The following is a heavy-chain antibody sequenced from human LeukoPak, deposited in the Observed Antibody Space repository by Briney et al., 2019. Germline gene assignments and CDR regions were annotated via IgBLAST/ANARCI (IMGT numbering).Heavy chain of an antibody. D-gene: IGHD3-3*01. CDR3: TTGRFPPRY. Sequence: GGSLRLFCAVSGFSFSDAWMSWVRQAPGKGLEWIGRTRSKTDSETTEYAAPVKRRFSISRDDSKKTLYLQMNSLKTEDTAVYYCTTGRFPPRYWGQGTLVTVSS. CDR1: GFSFSDAW. CDR2: TRSKTDSETT. J-gene: IGHJ4*02. V-gene: IGHV3-15*01.